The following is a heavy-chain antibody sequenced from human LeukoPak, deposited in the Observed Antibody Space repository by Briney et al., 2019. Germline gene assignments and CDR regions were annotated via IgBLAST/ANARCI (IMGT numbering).Heavy chain of an antibody. D-gene: IGHD1-26*01. Sequence: GSSVKVSCKASGGTFSSYAISWVRQAPGQGLEWMGRIIPILGIANYAQKFQGRVTITADKSTSTAYMELSSLRSEDTAVYYCARDQGEIEYSGSYFGYWGQGTLVTVSS. J-gene: IGHJ4*02. CDR2: IIPILGIA. CDR3: ARDQGEIEYSGSYFGY. CDR1: GGTFSSYA. V-gene: IGHV1-69*04.